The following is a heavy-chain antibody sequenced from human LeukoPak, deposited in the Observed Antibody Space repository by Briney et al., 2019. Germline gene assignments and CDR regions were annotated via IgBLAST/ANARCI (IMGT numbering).Heavy chain of an antibody. CDR2: ISGSGGST. V-gene: IGHV3-23*01. D-gene: IGHD3-22*01. CDR1: GFTFSSYA. CDR3: AKQALIGYYYDSSGYMDFFDY. J-gene: IGHJ4*02. Sequence: GGSLRLSCAATGFTFSSYAMSLVRQAPGKGLEWVSAISGSGGSTYYADSVKGRFTISRDNSKNTLYLQMNSLRAEDTAVYYCAKQALIGYYYDSSGYMDFFDYWGQGTLVTVSS.